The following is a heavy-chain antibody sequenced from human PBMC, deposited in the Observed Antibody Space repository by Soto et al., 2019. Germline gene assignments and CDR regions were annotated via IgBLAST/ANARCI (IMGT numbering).Heavy chain of an antibody. CDR3: ARGLSFRGDFDV. J-gene: IGHJ3*01. Sequence: HLQESGPGLVKPSGTLSLTCDVSGGSISSSSWWTWVRQSPGKGLDWIGEIYHAGSPNYNPSFQSRVTILADKSKNHFSLRLTSVTAADTAIYYCARGLSFRGDFDVWGQGTTVTVSS. V-gene: IGHV4-4*02. CDR1: GGSISSSSW. CDR2: IYHAGSP. D-gene: IGHD2-21*02.